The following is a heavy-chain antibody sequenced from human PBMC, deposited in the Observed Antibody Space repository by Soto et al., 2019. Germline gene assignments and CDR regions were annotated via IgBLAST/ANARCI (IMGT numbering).Heavy chain of an antibody. V-gene: IGHV1-46*02. D-gene: IGHD3-22*01. CDR1: GYIFNNYY. J-gene: IGHJ5*02. Sequence: ASVKVSCKTSGYIFNNYYIHWVRQAPGQGLEWMGIINPNGGSTSYAQKFQGRVTMTRDMSTSTVYMELSSLRSEDTGIFYCARSSSGYYGGFDPWGQGSLVPSPQ. CDR2: INPNGGST. CDR3: ARSSSGYYGGFDP.